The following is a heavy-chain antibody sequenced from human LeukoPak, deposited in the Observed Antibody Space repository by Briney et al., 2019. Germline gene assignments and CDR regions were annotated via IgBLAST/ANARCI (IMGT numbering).Heavy chain of an antibody. J-gene: IGHJ4*02. CDR2: IFHRGST. D-gene: IGHD1-14*01. CDR3: ARNGAYNLDY. CDR1: GFTFSDYY. Sequence: GSLRLSCAASGFTFSDYYMSWVRQPPGKGVEWMGEIFHRGSTNYNPSPTRRLTISLEKSKKKYSLKLNSVTAADTAVYYCARNGAYNLDYWGQGTLVTVSS. V-gene: IGHV4-34*12.